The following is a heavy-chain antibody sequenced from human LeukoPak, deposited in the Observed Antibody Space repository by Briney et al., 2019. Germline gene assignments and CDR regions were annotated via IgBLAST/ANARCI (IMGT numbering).Heavy chain of an antibody. Sequence: GESLQISCQGSGSRFTNYWIAWVRQLPRKGLEGMGIIYPGDSDTRYSPSFQGQVPISADKSINTAYLQWSSLKASDTAMYYCARLSSLYGSGSLWGQGTLVTVSS. D-gene: IGHD3-10*01. V-gene: IGHV5-51*01. CDR3: ARLSSLYGSGSL. CDR1: GSRFTNYW. J-gene: IGHJ4*02. CDR2: IYPGDSDT.